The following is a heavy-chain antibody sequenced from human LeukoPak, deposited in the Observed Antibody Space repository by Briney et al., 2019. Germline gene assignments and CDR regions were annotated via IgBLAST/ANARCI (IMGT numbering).Heavy chain of an antibody. CDR1: GYTFTGYD. D-gene: IGHD6-19*01. CDR2: MNPNSGNT. CDR3: ARGRHSSGWYEPDY. V-gene: IGHV1-8*01. Sequence: ASVKVSCKASGYTFTGYDINWVRQATGQGLEWMGWMNPNSGNTGYAQKFQGRVTMTRNTSISTAYMELSSLRSEDTAVYYCARGRHSSGWYEPDYWGQGTLLTVSS. J-gene: IGHJ4*02.